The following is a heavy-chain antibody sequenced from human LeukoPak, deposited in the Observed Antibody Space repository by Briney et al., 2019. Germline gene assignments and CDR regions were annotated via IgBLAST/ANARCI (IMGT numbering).Heavy chain of an antibody. CDR1: GFTFSSYA. CDR2: ISYDGTNK. J-gene: IGHJ3*02. Sequence: GGSLRLSCAASGFTFSSYAMHWVRQAPGKGLEWVAFISYDGTNKYCADSVKGRFTISRDNSKNTLYLQMNSLRAEDTALYYCAREILTGYAFDIWGQGTMVTVSS. CDR3: AREILTGYAFDI. V-gene: IGHV3-30-3*01. D-gene: IGHD7-27*01.